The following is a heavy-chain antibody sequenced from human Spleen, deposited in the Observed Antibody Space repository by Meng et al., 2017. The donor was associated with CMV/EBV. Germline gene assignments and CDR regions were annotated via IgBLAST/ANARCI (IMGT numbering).Heavy chain of an antibody. Sequence: LSCAASGFSFSDYYMTWIRQAPGKGLEWVSVIYRDDRSTYYADSVRGRFTISRDNSKSTLYLQMNSLRVEDTAVYYCAKGGSYFYDWGQGTRVTVSS. CDR1: GFSFSDYY. CDR3: AKGGSYFYD. D-gene: IGHD1-26*01. CDR2: IYRDDRST. J-gene: IGHJ4*02. V-gene: IGHV3-23*03.